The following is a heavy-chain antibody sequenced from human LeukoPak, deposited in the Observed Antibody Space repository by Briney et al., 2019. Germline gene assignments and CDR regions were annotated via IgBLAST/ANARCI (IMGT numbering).Heavy chain of an antibody. V-gene: IGHV3-7*01. CDR2: IKPDGSDK. CDR1: GFSFRSHW. CDR3: AKISAQTFDI. D-gene: IGHD1-26*01. J-gene: IGHJ3*02. Sequence: GGSLRLSCVGSGFSFRSHWVNGVRESPGKGLEWVANIKPDGSDKYYVDSARGRFTVSRDNAKNSAFLQMNSLRAEDTAIYYCAKISAQTFDIWGQGTLVSVSS.